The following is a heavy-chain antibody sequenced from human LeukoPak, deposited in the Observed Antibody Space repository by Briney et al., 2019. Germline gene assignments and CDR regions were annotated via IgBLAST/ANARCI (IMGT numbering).Heavy chain of an antibody. CDR1: GFTFDDYA. V-gene: IGHV3-9*03. Sequence: GGSLRLSCAASGFTFDDYAMHWVRQAPGKGLEWVSGISWNSGSIGYADSVKGRFTISRDNAKNSLYLQMNRLRAEDMALYYCATQPSSSWYAGFDYWGQGTLVTVSS. D-gene: IGHD6-13*01. CDR2: ISWNSGSI. CDR3: ATQPSSSWYAGFDY. J-gene: IGHJ4*02.